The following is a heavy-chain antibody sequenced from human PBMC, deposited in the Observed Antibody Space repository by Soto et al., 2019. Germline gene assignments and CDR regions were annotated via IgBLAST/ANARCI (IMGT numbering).Heavy chain of an antibody. J-gene: IGHJ5*02. CDR3: ARQSSGWYNWFDP. CDR2: IYYSGSI. D-gene: IGHD6-19*01. V-gene: IGHV4-39*01. Sequence: QLQLQESGPGLVKPSETLSLTCSVSGGSISSSSYYWGWIRQPPGKGLEWIGSIYYSGSIYYNPSLNTRAPXSXDXTKNQFSPKLSSVTAAETAVYYCARQSSGWYNWFDPWGQGTLVTVSS. CDR1: GGSISSSSYY.